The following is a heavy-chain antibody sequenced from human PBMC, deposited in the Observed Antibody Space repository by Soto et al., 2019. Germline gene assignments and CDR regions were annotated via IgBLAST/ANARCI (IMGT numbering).Heavy chain of an antibody. V-gene: IGHV4-39*01. D-gene: IGHD6-19*01. Sequence: QLQLQESGPGLVKPSETLSLTCAVSGGSISSSSYYWGWIRQPPGKGLEWIGSIYYCWSTYYTPPLQSRVAISVDTSKNQFSLKLNSVTAADTAVYYCARRTVNIRTFYSGLKTHCFDYWGQGTLVTVSS. CDR2: IYYCWST. CDR1: GGSISSSSYY. J-gene: IGHJ4*02. CDR3: ARRTVNIRTFYSGLKTHCFDY.